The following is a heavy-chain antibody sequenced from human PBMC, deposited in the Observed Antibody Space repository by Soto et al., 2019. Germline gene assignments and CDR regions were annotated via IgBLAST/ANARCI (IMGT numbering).Heavy chain of an antibody. Sequence: QVQLVESGGGVVQPGRSLRLSCAASGFTFSSYGMHWVRQAPGKGLEWVAVISYDGSDKYYADSVKGRFTISRDNSNNTLYRQMDSLRAEDTAVYYCATGVVVATTCFQHWGQGTLVTVSS. V-gene: IGHV3-30*03. CDR3: ATGVVVATTCFQH. D-gene: IGHD2-15*01. CDR1: GFTFSSYG. J-gene: IGHJ1*01. CDR2: ISYDGSDK.